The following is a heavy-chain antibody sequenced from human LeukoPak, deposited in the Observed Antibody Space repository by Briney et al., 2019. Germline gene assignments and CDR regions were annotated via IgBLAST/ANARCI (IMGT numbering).Heavy chain of an antibody. CDR2: INHSGST. CDR3: ARGRPYGSGSYYKYYYYMDV. V-gene: IGHV4-34*01. D-gene: IGHD3-10*01. CDR1: GGSFSGYY. Sequence: SETLSLTCAVYGGSFSGYYWSCIRQPPGKGLEWIGEINHSGSTNYNPSLKSRVTISVDTSKNQFSLKLSSVTAADTAVYYCARGRPYGSGSYYKYYYYMDVWGKGTTVTVSS. J-gene: IGHJ6*03.